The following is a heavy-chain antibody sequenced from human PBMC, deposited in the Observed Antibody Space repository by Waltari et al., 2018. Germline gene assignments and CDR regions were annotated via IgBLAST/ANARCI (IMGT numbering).Heavy chain of an antibody. CDR1: GFTLSSYS. J-gene: IGHJ4*02. CDR2: ITGSGGST. D-gene: IGHD2-21*01. Sequence: EVQLLESGGGLVQPGGSLRLCCVASGFTLSSYSIAWVRQAPGKGLEWVSLITGSGGSTYYADSVKGRFTISRENSKNTLYLQMNSLRAEDTAVYYCAKETPYCRGGCYVLIDYWGQGTLVTVSS. CDR3: AKETPYCRGGCYVLIDY. V-gene: IGHV3-23*01.